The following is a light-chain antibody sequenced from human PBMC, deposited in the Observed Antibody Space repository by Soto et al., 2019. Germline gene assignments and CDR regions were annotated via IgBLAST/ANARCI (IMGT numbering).Light chain of an antibody. Sequence: DIQMTQSPSTLSASVGDRVTITCRASQSVSSWLAWYQQKPGKAPNLLIYETSRLQIGVPSRFSGSGSGTEFTLTIRSPQHDDFANYYRQKYNPFFAFGQGTKLEIK. V-gene: IGKV1-5*03. J-gene: IGKJ2*01. CDR3: QKYNPFFA. CDR2: ETS. CDR1: QSVSSW.